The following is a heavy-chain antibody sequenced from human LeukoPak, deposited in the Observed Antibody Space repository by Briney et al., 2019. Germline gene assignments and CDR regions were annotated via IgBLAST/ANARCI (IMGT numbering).Heavy chain of an antibody. J-gene: IGHJ4*02. D-gene: IGHD5-12*01. CDR2: INTNTGNP. Sequence: GSSVKVSCKASGYTFTSYAVNWVRQAPGQGLEWMGWINTNTGNPTYAQAFTGRFVFSLDTSVNTAYLQISSLKAEDTAVYYCARAEQWWLLDYWGQGALVTVSS. CDR1: GYTFTSYA. V-gene: IGHV7-4-1*02. CDR3: ARAEQWWLLDY.